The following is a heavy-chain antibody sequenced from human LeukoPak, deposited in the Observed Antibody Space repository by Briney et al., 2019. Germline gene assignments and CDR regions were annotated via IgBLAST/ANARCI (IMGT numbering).Heavy chain of an antibody. J-gene: IGHJ4*02. D-gene: IGHD3-10*01. V-gene: IGHV3-23*01. CDR1: GFSSSGYA. CDR3: VCLIRGSSGGDY. CDR2: ISSSSDST. Sequence: PGGSLRLSCAASGFSSSGYAMSWVRPAPGKGLEWVSAISSSSDSTYYADAVKGRFTISRDNSKTTLYLQMNSLRAEDTAVYYCVCLIRGSSGGDYWGQGTLVTVSS.